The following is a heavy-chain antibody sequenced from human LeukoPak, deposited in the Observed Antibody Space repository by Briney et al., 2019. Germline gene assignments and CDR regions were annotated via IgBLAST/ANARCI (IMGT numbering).Heavy chain of an antibody. CDR3: AHYCSSTSCYGLFDY. Sequence: SGPTLVNPTQTLTLTCTFCGFSLSTSGVGVGWIRQPPGKALEWLALIYLDDDKRYSPSLKSRLTITKDTSKNQVVLTMTNMDPVDTATYYCAHYCSSTSCYGLFDYWGQGTLVTVSS. J-gene: IGHJ4*02. V-gene: IGHV2-5*02. D-gene: IGHD2-2*01. CDR1: GFSLSTSGVG. CDR2: IYLDDDK.